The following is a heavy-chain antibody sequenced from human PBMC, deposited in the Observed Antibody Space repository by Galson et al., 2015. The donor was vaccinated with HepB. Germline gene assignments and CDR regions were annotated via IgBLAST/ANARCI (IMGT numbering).Heavy chain of an antibody. J-gene: IGHJ4*02. V-gene: IGHV3-30*18. CDR3: AKDPLGYSYGPTHFDY. CDR1: GFTFSSYG. D-gene: IGHD5-18*01. CDR2: ISYDGSNK. Sequence: SLRLSCAASGFTFSSYGMHWVRQAPGKGLEWVALISYDGSNKYYADSVKGRFTISRDNSKNTLYLQMNSLRAEDTAVYYCAKDPLGYSYGPTHFDYWGQGTLVTVSS.